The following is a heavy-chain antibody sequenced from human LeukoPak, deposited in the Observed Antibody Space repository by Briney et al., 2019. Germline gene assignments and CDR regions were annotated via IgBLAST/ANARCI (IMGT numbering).Heavy chain of an antibody. CDR1: GFTVSSNY. Sequence: GGSLRLSCAASGFTVSSNYMSWVRQAPGKGLEWVSAFSGSGGSTYYADSVKGRFTISRDNSKNTLYLQMNSLRAEDTAVYYCAKMVPGEGAFDYWGQGTLVTVSS. J-gene: IGHJ4*02. CDR2: FSGSGGST. D-gene: IGHD2-21*01. CDR3: AKMVPGEGAFDY. V-gene: IGHV3-23*01.